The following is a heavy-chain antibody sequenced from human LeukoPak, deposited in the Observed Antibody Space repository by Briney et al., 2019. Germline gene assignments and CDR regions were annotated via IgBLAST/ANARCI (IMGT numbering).Heavy chain of an antibody. D-gene: IGHD5-18*01. V-gene: IGHV3-13*01. CDR2: IASGFQT. CDR1: GFTLGSHD. J-gene: IGHJ4*02. Sequence: GGSLRLSCTASGFTLGSHDMHWVRQTTGEGLEWVAAIASGFQTFYAGSVKGRFTVSREDAKNSLYLQMNSLRAGDTAVYYCVREARGYHYTYFDYWGQGTLVSVSS. CDR3: VREARGYHYTYFDY.